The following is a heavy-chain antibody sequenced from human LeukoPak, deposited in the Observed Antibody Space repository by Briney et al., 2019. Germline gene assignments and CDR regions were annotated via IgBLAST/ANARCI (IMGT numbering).Heavy chain of an antibody. CDR2: IKQDGSAK. CDR1: GFTFSSYW. CDR3: ARVEASGYDYGAFDY. Sequence: GGSLRLSCAASGFTFSSYWMSWVRQAPGKGLEWVANIKQDGSAKYYVDSVKGRFTISRDNAKNSLYLQMNSLRAEGTAVYYCARVEASGYDYGAFDYWGQGTLVTVSS. V-gene: IGHV3-7*01. J-gene: IGHJ4*02. D-gene: IGHD5-12*01.